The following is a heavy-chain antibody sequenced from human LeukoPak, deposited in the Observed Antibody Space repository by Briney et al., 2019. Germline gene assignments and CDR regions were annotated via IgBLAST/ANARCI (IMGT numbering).Heavy chain of an antibody. J-gene: IGHJ4*02. D-gene: IGHD2-21*01. Sequence: GGSLRLSCAASGFTLSDYNMHWVRQAPGKGLEWVSYSSNIPTTTFYADSVKGRFTISRDNAKNSLYLQMNSLRAEDTAVYYCARIEAYCGSGGCCEGFDYWGQGTLVTVSS. CDR3: ARIEAYCGSGGCCEGFDY. CDR2: SSNIPTTT. CDR1: GFTLSDYN. V-gene: IGHV3-48*04.